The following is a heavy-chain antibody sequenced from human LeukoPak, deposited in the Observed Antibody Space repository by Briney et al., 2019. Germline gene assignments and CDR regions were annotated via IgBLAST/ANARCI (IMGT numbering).Heavy chain of an antibody. CDR1: GYSFTSYW. CDR3: ARPRIAAAGNVYYMDV. V-gene: IGHV5-51*01. Sequence: GESLKTSCKGSGYSFTSYWIGWVRRMPGKGLEWMGIIYPGDSDTRCSPSFQGQVTISADKSISTAYLQWSSLKASDTAMYYCARPRIAAAGNVYYMDVWGKGTTVTVSS. CDR2: IYPGDSDT. J-gene: IGHJ6*03. D-gene: IGHD6-13*01.